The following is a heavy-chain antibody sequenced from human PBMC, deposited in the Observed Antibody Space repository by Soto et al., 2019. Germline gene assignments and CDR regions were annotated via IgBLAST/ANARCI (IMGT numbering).Heavy chain of an antibody. Sequence: QVQLQESGPGLVKPSQTLSLICTVSGGSVSSGDYYWSWIRQPPGKGLEFIGYIYDSGSPYYNPSLQSRVAISFGTSKNQFSLRLTSVTAADTAVYYCVSFPLLGDFDCWGQGTLVTVSS. J-gene: IGHJ4*02. CDR2: IYDSGSP. CDR3: VSFPLLGDFDC. CDR1: GGSVSSGDYY. V-gene: IGHV4-30-4*01. D-gene: IGHD3-16*01.